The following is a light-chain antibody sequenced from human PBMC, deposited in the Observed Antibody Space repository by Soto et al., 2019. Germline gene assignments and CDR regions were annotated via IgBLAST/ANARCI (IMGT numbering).Light chain of an antibody. CDR2: DVT. CDR3: CSYKSSSTLYV. CDR1: SSDIGAYNY. J-gene: IGLJ1*01. V-gene: IGLV2-14*03. Sequence: QSVLTQPASVSGSPGQSITISCTGTSSDIGAYNYVSWYQQHPGKAPKLIIYDVTNRPAGISSRFSASKSGNTASLTISVLQAEDVADYYCCSYKSSSTLYVFGTGTKLTVL.